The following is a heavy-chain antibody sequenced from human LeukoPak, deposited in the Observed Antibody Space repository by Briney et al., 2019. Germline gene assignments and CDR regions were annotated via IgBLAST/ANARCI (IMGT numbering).Heavy chain of an antibody. D-gene: IGHD3-22*01. Sequence: SQTLSLTCTVSGYSISSGYYWGWVRQPPGNGLEWIGSIYHSGSTYYKPSLKSRVTISVDTSKNEFSLRLSSVTAADTALYYCARMTYYYDSSAYFYLQSGAFDIWGQGTVVTVSS. V-gene: IGHV4-38-2*02. CDR1: GYSISSGYY. CDR3: ARMTYYYDSSAYFYLQSGAFDI. CDR2: IYHSGST. J-gene: IGHJ3*02.